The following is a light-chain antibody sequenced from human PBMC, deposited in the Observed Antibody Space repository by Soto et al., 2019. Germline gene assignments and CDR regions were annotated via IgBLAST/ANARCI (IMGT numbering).Light chain of an antibody. J-gene: IGKJ1*01. Sequence: DFQMTQSPSTLSASVGDRVTITCRASQNIRSRLAWFQQKPGKAPKLLIYAASTLESGVPSRFSATVSGTEFSLTITSLQPEDFATYYCQQLFDSPITFGQGTKVDIK. CDR3: QQLFDSPIT. CDR1: QNIRSR. V-gene: IGKV1-5*01. CDR2: AAS.